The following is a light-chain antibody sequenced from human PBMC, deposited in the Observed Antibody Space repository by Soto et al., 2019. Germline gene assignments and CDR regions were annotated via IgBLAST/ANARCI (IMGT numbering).Light chain of an antibody. J-gene: IGKJ1*01. CDR1: QSVSSSY. CDR3: HQYGSSPST. V-gene: IGKV3-20*01. CDR2: GAS. Sequence: ENVLTQSPGTLSLSPGERATLSCRASQSVSSSYLAWYQQRPGQAPRLLIYGASSRATGIPDRFSGSGSGTDFILTISRLEPEYFAVYYCHQYGSSPSTFGQGTKVDI.